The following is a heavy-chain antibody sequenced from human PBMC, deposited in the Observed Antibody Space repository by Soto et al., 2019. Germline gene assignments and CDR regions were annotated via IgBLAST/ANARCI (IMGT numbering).Heavy chain of an antibody. CDR2: ISAYNCNT. CDR1: GYSFATSG. Sequence: QVKLVQSGTEVKKPGASMKVSCKASGYSFATSGISWVRPAPGQGPEWMGWISAYNCNTNSDQKLQDRIIMTTDTSTSTAYLELRSLRADDTAVYYCARAGQYYDRSGYAVWGQGTLVTVSS. V-gene: IGHV1-18*01. CDR3: ARAGQYYDRSGYAV. J-gene: IGHJ4*02. D-gene: IGHD3-22*01.